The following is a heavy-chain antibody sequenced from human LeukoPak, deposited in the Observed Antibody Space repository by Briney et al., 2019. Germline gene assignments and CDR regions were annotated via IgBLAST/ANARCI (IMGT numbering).Heavy chain of an antibody. CDR1: GGSISSSSYY. V-gene: IGHV4-39*07. J-gene: IGHJ4*02. CDR2: IYYSGST. D-gene: IGHD3-22*01. Sequence: PSETLSLTCTVSGGSISSSSYYWGWIRQPPGKGLEWIGSIYYSGSTYYNRSLKSRVTISVDTSKNQFSLKLSSVTAADMAVYYCARIPRGAKYDSSGKPYWGQGTLVTVSS. CDR3: ARIPRGAKYDSSGKPY.